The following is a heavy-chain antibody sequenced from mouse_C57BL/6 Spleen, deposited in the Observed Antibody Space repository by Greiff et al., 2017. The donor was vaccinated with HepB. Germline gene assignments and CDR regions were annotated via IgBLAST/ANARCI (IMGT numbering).Heavy chain of an antibody. CDR3: ASITTVVAPLDY. CDR2: IYPGSGST. J-gene: IGHJ2*01. Sequence: QVQLQQSGAELVKPGASVKMSCKASGYTFTSYWITWVKQRPGQGLEWIGDIYPGSGSTNYNEKFKSKATLTVDTSSSTAYMQLSSLTSEDSAVYYCASITTVVAPLDYWGQGTTLTVSS. CDR1: GYTFTSYW. V-gene: IGHV1-55*01. D-gene: IGHD1-1*01.